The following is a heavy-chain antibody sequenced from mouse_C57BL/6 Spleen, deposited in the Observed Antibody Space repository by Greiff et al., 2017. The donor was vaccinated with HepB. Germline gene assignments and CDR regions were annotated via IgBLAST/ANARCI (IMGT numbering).Heavy chain of an antibody. CDR3: ARDGYDGGAMDY. D-gene: IGHD2-2*01. Sequence: VQLQQSGAELARPGASVKMSCKASGYTFTSYTMHWVKQRPGQGLEWIGYINPSSGYTKYNQKFKDKATLTADKSSSTAYMQLSSLTSEDSAVYYCARDGYDGGAMDYWGQGTSVTVSS. CDR1: GYTFTSYT. V-gene: IGHV1-4*01. CDR2: INPSSGYT. J-gene: IGHJ4*01.